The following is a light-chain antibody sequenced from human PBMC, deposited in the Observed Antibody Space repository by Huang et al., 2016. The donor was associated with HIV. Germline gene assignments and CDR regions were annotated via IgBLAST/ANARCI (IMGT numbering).Light chain of an antibody. CDR2: ATS. V-gene: IGKV1-NL1*01. J-gene: IGKJ2*01. CDR1: QGISNS. Sequence: DIQMTQSPSSLSASEGDSVIITCRASQGISNSLAWYQQKPGKAPKLVLYATSRLESGVPSRFSGSGSGTHYILTISSLQPEDFATDYCQQYHNTPPTFGQGTKLDIK. CDR3: QQYHNTPPT.